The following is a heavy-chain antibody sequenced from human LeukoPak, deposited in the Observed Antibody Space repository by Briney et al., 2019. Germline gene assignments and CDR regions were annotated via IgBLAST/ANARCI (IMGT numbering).Heavy chain of an antibody. J-gene: IGHJ4*02. CDR3: ARDRITIFIVVES. Sequence: GGSLTLSCAAYGFTFTSYTMNWVRQAPGKGLAWVSSISSSRNYIYYADSVKRRFTISRDNAKNSLYLQMNSMRAEDTAVYYCARDRITIFIVVESWGQGTLVTVSS. CDR1: GFTFTSYT. D-gene: IGHD3-3*01. V-gene: IGHV3-21*01. CDR2: ISSSRNYI.